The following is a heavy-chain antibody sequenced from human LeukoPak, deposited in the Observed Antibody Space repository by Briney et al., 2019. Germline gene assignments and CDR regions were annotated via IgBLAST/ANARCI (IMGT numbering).Heavy chain of an antibody. V-gene: IGHV4-34*01. CDR3: ARAPYYDFWSGNYRAFDI. CDR2: INHSGST. D-gene: IGHD3-3*01. J-gene: IGHJ3*02. Sequence: PSETLSLTCAVYGGSFSGYYWSWIRQPPGKGLEWIGEINHSGSTNYNPSLKSRVTISVDTSKNQFSLKLSSVTTADTAVYYCARAPYYDFWSGNYRAFDIWGQGTMVTVSS. CDR1: GGSFSGYY.